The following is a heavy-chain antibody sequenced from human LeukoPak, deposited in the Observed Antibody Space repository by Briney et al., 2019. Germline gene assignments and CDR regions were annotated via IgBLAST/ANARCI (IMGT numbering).Heavy chain of an antibody. CDR3: ARVRRAIYYYYYMDV. CDR2: INHSGST. D-gene: IGHD1-14*01. J-gene: IGHJ6*03. Sequence: SETLSLTCAVYGGSFSGYYWSWIRQPPGKGLEWIGEINHSGSTNYNPSLKGRVTIPVDTSKNQFSLKLSSVTAADTAVYYCARVRRAIYYYYYMDVWGKGTTVTVSS. CDR1: GGSFSGYY. V-gene: IGHV4-34*01.